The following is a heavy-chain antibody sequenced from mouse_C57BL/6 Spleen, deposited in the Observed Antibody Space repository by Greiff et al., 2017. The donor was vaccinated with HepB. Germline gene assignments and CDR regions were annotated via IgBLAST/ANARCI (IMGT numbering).Heavy chain of an antibody. CDR3: ARNIYYDYDGGLYYAMDY. D-gene: IGHD2-4*01. CDR1: GFTFSDYG. V-gene: IGHV5-17*01. J-gene: IGHJ4*01. Sequence: DVMLVESGGGLVKPGGSLKLSCAASGFTFSDYGMHWVRQAPEKGLEWVAYISSGSSTIYYADTVKGRFTISRDNAKNTLFLQMTSLRSEDTAMYYCARNIYYDYDGGLYYAMDYWGQGTSVTVSS. CDR2: ISSGSSTI.